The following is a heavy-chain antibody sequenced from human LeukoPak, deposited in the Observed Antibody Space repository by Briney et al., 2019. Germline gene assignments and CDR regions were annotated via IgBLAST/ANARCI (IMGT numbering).Heavy chain of an antibody. CDR1: GFTFSSYS. V-gene: IGHV3-21*01. Sequence: GGSLRLSCAASGFTFSSYSMNWVRQAPGKGLEWVSSISSSGTYVYYADSVKGRFTFSRDNAKTSLSLQMNSLRADDAAVYYCARASSKQLAGYLPDGFDIWGQGTMVTVSS. CDR2: ISSSGTYV. CDR3: ARASSKQLAGYLPDGFDI. D-gene: IGHD3-9*01. J-gene: IGHJ3*02.